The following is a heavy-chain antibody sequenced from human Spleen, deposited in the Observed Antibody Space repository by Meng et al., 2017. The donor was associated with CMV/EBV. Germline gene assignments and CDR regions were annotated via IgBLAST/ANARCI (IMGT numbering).Heavy chain of an antibody. CDR1: GFTFSGFW. Sequence: GESLKISCAASGFTFSGFWMNWVRQAPGKGLEWVANIIQDGTEKYYVDSLKGRFTISRDNAKNSLYLQMNSLRAEDTAVYYCARGSFRHFDWLPFDYWGRGTLVTVSS. CDR2: IIQDGTEK. D-gene: IGHD3-9*01. CDR3: ARGSFRHFDWLPFDY. J-gene: IGHJ4*02. V-gene: IGHV3-7*01.